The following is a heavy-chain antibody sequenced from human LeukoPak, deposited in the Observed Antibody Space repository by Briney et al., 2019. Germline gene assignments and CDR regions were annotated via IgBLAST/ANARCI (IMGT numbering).Heavy chain of an antibody. Sequence: PGGSLRLSCATSGFTFSNYEMNWVRQAPRKGLEWVSYITTSGGIKSYADSVKGRFTISRDTPKNTLYLQMNSLRGEDTAVYYCAREMARGVVPDYWGQGTLVTVSS. CDR2: ITTSGGIK. CDR1: GFTFSNYE. J-gene: IGHJ4*02. D-gene: IGHD3-10*01. V-gene: IGHV3-48*03. CDR3: AREMARGVVPDY.